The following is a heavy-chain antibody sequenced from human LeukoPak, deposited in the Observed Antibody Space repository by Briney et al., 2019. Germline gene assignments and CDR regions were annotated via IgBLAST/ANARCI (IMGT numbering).Heavy chain of an antibody. J-gene: IGHJ4*02. CDR1: GFTFDDYV. V-gene: IGHV3-9*01. D-gene: IGHD6-19*01. CDR2: ISWNSGSI. Sequence: PGGSLRLSCAASGFTFDDYVMHWVRQAPGKGLEWVSGISWNSGSIGYADSVKGRFTISRDNAKNSLYLQMNSLRAEDTALYYCAKDSSGSAFDYWGQGTLVSVSS. CDR3: AKDSSGSAFDY.